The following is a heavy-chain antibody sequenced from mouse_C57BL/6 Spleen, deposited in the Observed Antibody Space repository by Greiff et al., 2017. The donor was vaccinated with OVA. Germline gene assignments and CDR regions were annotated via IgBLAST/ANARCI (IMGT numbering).Heavy chain of an antibody. Sequence: EVQLQESGGGLVQPKGSLKLSCAASGFSFNTYAMNWVRQAPGKGLEWVARIRSKSNNYATYYADSVKDRFTISRDDSESMLYLQMNNLKTEDTAMYYCVRQGYYGSSYYAMDYWGQGTSVTVSS. CDR3: VRQGYYGSSYYAMDY. CDR1: GFSFNTYA. J-gene: IGHJ4*01. CDR2: IRSKSNNYAT. V-gene: IGHV10-1*01. D-gene: IGHD1-1*01.